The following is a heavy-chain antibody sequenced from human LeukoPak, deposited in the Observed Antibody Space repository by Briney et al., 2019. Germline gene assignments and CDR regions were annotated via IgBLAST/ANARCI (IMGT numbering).Heavy chain of an antibody. V-gene: IGHV4-59*01. CDR1: GGSISSYY. Sequence: PSGTLSLTCAVSGGSISSYYWSWIRQPPGKGPEWIGYIYYSGSTNYNPSLKSRVTISVDTSKNQFSLKLSSVTAADTAVYYCAREAGYSSLNTGTTFSWLDPWGQGTLVTVSS. CDR3: AREAGYSSLNTGTTFSWLDP. J-gene: IGHJ5*02. CDR2: IYYSGST. D-gene: IGHD6-13*01.